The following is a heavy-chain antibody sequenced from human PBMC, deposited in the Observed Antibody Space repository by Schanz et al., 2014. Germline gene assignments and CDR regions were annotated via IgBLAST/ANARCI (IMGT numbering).Heavy chain of an antibody. CDR3: SRDGGRDGYNLAFDV. CDR1: GFTVNTNY. Sequence: EVQLVESGGGLIQPGGSLRLSCAVSGFTVNTNYMSWVRQAPGKGLEWISRMYINSGSTQYADSVKGRFIISRDSSKNTLCPQMNSLRAEDTAVYFCSRDGGRDGYNLAFDVWGQGTLVTVSS. J-gene: IGHJ3*01. V-gene: IGHV3-53*01. D-gene: IGHD5-12*01. CDR2: MYINSGST.